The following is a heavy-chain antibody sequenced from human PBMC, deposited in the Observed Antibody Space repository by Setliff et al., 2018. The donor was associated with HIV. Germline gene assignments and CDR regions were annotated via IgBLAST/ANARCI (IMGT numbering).Heavy chain of an antibody. J-gene: IGHJ6*03. CDR3: ARGGSLSYYDSSGYYYVDYMDV. Sequence: PSETLSLTCTVSGGSISSGTYYWSWIRQPAGKGLEWIGHIYTDGSTNFNPSLRSRVTISADTPKNQLSLKLTSVTAADTAVYYCARGGSLSYYDSSGYYYVDYMDVWGEGTAVTVSS. V-gene: IGHV4-61*09. D-gene: IGHD3-22*01. CDR1: GGSISSGTYY. CDR2: IYTDGST.